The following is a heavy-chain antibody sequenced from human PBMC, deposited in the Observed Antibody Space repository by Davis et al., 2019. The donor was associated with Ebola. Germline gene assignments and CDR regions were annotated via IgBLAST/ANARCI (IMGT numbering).Heavy chain of an antibody. V-gene: IGHV3-23*01. D-gene: IGHD6-19*01. CDR1: GFTFDDYA. J-gene: IGHJ4*02. Sequence: GESLKISCAASGFTFDDYAMSWVRQAPGKGLEWVSAISGSGGSTYYADSVKGRFTISRDNSKNTLYLQMNSLRAEDTAVYYCAKDRGLWLEDVVDWGQGTLVTVSS. CDR3: AKDRGLWLEDVVD. CDR2: ISGSGGST.